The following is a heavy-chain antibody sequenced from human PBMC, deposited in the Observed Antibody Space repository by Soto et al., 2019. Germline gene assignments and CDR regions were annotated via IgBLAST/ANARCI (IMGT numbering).Heavy chain of an antibody. V-gene: IGHV4-34*01. CDR2: INHSGST. CDR1: GGSISSGGYY. Sequence: SETLSLTCAVSGGSISSGGYYWSWIRQPPGKGLEWIGEINHSGSTNYNPSLKSRVTISVDTSKNQFSLKLSSVTAADTAVYYCARGYRPYYYDTNWFDPWGQGTLVTVSS. J-gene: IGHJ5*02. CDR3: ARGYRPYYYDTNWFDP. D-gene: IGHD3-22*01.